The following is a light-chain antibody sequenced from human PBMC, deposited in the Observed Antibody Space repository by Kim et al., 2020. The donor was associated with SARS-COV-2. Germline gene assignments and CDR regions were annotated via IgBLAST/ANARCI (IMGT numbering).Light chain of an antibody. V-gene: IGKV3-15*01. J-gene: IGKJ4*01. Sequence: SPGERATITCRASQSVSGGLAWYQQKPGQAPRLLIYGASTRATGIPARFSGSGSGTEFTLTITSLQSEDVATYYCQQYNNWPSLTFGGGTKVDIK. CDR1: QSVSGG. CDR2: GAS. CDR3: QQYNNWPSLT.